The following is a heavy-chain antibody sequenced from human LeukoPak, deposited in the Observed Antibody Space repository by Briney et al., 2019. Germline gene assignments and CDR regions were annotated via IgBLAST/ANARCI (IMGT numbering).Heavy chain of an antibody. CDR1: GYTFTSYY. D-gene: IGHD6-19*01. J-gene: IGHJ6*04. V-gene: IGHV1-46*01. CDR3: ARGNTFSSGWSPSYYYYGMDV. CDR2: INPSGGST. Sequence: ASVKVSCKASGYTFTSYYMHWVRQAPGQGLEWMGIINPSGGSTSYAQKFQGRVTMTRDTSTSTVYMELSSLRSEDTAVYYCARGNTFSSGWSPSYYYYGMDVWGKGTTVTVSS.